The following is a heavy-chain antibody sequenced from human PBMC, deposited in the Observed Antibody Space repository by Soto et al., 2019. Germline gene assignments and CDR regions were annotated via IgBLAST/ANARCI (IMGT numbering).Heavy chain of an antibody. D-gene: IGHD3-3*01. V-gene: IGHV3-9*01. CDR2: ISWNSGSI. CDR3: AKAGDFYDFWSGYYVYFDY. Sequence: PGGSLRLSCAASGFTFDDYAMHWVRQAPGKGLEWVSGISWNSGSIGYADSVKGRFTISRDNAKNSLYLQMNSLRAEDTALYYCAKAGDFYDFWSGYYVYFDYWGQGTLVTVSS. J-gene: IGHJ4*02. CDR1: GFTFDDYA.